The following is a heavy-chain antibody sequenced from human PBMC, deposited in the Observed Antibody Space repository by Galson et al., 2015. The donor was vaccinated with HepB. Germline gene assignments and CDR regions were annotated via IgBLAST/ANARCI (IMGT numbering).Heavy chain of an antibody. V-gene: IGHV3-21*01. CDR2: ILSTGSNV. CDR1: GFTVSSNY. D-gene: IGHD3-9*01. Sequence: SLRLSCAASGFTVSSNYMSWVRQAPGKGLEWVSSILSTGSNVYYADSVKGRFTISRDNAKNSLCLQMNSLRAEDTAVYYCARDLRNLDVWGQGTTVTVSS. CDR3: ARDLRNLDV. J-gene: IGHJ6*02.